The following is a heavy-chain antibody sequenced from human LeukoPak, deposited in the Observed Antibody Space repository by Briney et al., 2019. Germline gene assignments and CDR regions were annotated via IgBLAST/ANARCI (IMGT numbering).Heavy chain of an antibody. CDR2: ISGSGGST. V-gene: IGHV3-23*01. CDR3: ARHPNRYSYGLDY. Sequence: GGSLRLSCAASGFTFSSYGMSWVRQAPGKGLEWVSAISGSGGSTYYADSVKGRFTISRDNSKNTLYLQMNSLRAEDTAVYYCARHPNRYSYGLDYWGQGTLVTVSS. D-gene: IGHD5-18*01. CDR1: GFTFSSYG. J-gene: IGHJ4*02.